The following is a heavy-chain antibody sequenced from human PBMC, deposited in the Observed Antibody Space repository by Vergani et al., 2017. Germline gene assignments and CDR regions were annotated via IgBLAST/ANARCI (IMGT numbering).Heavy chain of an antibody. Sequence: QVQLVESGGGVVQPGGSLRLSCVTSGFTFRSNGMHWVRPAPGKGLEWVAFIWYDGSKKYYADSVKGRFTISRDNYKNTLFLQMNSLRAEDTAIYYCAKMGSVVVTKVAYYFDYWGQGTPVTVSS. CDR3: AKMGSVVVTKVAYYFDY. V-gene: IGHV3-30*02. CDR2: IWYDGSKK. D-gene: IGHD2-21*02. CDR1: GFTFRSNG. J-gene: IGHJ4*02.